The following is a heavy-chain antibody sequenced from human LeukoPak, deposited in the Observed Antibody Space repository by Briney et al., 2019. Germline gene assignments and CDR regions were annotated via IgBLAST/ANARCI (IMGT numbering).Heavy chain of an antibody. D-gene: IGHD3-9*01. J-gene: IGHJ4*02. CDR1: GDSITSSNFY. V-gene: IGHV4-39*01. Sequence: PSETLSLTCTVSGDSITSSNFYWGWIRQSPGKGLEWIGSIFHSGSTNYNPSLKSRVTISVDTSKNQFYLRVRSVTAAETALYYCAGRGIVTGYFDFWGRGTLVTVSS. CDR2: IFHSGST. CDR3: AGRGIVTGYFDF.